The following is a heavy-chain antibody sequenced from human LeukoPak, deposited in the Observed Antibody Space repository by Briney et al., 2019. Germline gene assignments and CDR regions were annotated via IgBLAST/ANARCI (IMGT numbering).Heavy chain of an antibody. Sequence: PGGSLRLSCAASGFTFSSYGMHWVRQAPGKGLEWVAVIWYDGSNKYYADSVKGRFTISRDNSKNTLYLQMNSLRAEDTAVYYCAREGCTNCVCYTTQVGYFDYWGQGTLVTVSS. V-gene: IGHV3-33*01. D-gene: IGHD2-8*01. CDR3: AREGCTNCVCYTTQVGYFDY. CDR2: IWYDGSNK. J-gene: IGHJ4*02. CDR1: GFTFSSYG.